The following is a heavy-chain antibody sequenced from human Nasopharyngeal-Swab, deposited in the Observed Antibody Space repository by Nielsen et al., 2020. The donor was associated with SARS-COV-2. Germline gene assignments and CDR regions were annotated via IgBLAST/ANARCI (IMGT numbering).Heavy chain of an antibody. D-gene: IGHD3-16*01. CDR3: ARGGGRRAFDI. CDR1: GGSISSGGYS. V-gene: IGHV4-30-2*01. Sequence: SETLSLTCAVSGGSISSGGYSWSWIRQPPGKGLEWIGYIYHSGSTYYNPSLKSRVTISVGRSKNQFSLKLSSVTAADTAVYYCARGGGRRAFDIWGQGTMVTVSS. J-gene: IGHJ3*02. CDR2: IYHSGST.